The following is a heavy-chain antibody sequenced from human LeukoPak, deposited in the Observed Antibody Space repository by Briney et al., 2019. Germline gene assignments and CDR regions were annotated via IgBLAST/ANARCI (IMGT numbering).Heavy chain of an antibody. D-gene: IGHD2-2*01. CDR2: IRYDGSNK. CDR3: TTVPVLWGLYYYYYMDL. CDR1: GFTFSSYG. J-gene: IGHJ6*03. V-gene: IGHV3-30*02. Sequence: PGGSLRLSCAASGFTFSSYGMHWVRQAPGKGLEWVAFIRYDGSNKYYADSVKGRFTISRDNSKNTLYLQMNSLRAEDAVVYYCTTVPVLWGLYYYYYMDLWGKGTTVTVSS.